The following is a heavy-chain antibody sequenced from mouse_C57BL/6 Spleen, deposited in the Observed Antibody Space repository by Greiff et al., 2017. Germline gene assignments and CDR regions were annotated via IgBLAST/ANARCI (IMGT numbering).Heavy chain of an antibody. V-gene: IGHV1-55*01. Sequence: QVQLQQPGAELVKPGASVKMSCKASGYTFTSYWITWVKQRPGQGLEWIGDIYPGSGSTNYNEKVKSKATLTVDKSSSTAYMQLSSLTPEDYEVYYCAREGNSSGYDAMDYWGQGTSVTVSS. CDR1: GYTFTSYW. CDR2: IYPGSGST. J-gene: IGHJ4*01. CDR3: AREGNSSGYDAMDY. D-gene: IGHD3-2*02.